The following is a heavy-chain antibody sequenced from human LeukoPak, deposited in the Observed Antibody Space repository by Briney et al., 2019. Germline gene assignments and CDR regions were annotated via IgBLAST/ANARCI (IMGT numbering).Heavy chain of an antibody. CDR3: ARDGDSGGYYYGPFDN. V-gene: IGHV3-48*04. Sequence: GGSLRLSCAASGFTFSLFGMTWVRQAPGKGLEWISYISSSRRNINYADSVKGRFTISRDNAKNSLYLQMNNLRAEDTAVYYCARDGDSGGYYYGPFDNWGQGTLVTVSS. J-gene: IGHJ4*02. CDR1: GFTFSLFG. CDR2: ISSSRRNI. D-gene: IGHD3-22*01.